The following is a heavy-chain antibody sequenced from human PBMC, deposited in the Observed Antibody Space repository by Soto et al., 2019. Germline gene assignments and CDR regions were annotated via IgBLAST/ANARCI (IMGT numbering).Heavy chain of an antibody. CDR1: GFSLSTSGVG. J-gene: IGHJ5*02. D-gene: IGHD3-22*01. CDR3: AHSLIGYYYDSSGSNWFDP. Sequence: QLTLKESGPTLVKPTQTLTPTCTFSGFSLSTSGVGVGWIRQPPGKALEWLALIYWDDDKRYSPSLKSRLTITNDTSKNQVVLTMTNIDPVDTATYYSAHSLIGYYYDSSGSNWFDPWGQGTLVTVSS. CDR2: IYWDDDK. V-gene: IGHV2-5*02.